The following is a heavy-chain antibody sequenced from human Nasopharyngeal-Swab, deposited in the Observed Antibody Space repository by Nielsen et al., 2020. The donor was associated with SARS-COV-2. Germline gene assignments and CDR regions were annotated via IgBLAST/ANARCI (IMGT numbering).Heavy chain of an antibody. J-gene: IGHJ4*02. CDR2: MNPNSGNT. V-gene: IGHV1-8*01. CDR3: ASTPSGYSSSWPFDY. CDR1: GYTFTSYD. D-gene: IGHD6-13*01. Sequence: ASVKVSCKASGYTFTSYDINWVRQATGQGLEWMGWMNPNSGNTGYAQKFQGRVTMTRDTSISTAYMELSRLRSDDTAVYYCASTPSGYSSSWPFDYWGQGTLVTVSS.